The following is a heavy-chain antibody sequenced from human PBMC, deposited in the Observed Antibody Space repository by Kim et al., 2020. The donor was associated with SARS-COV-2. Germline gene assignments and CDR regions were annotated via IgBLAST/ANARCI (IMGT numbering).Heavy chain of an antibody. V-gene: IGHV3-30*04. CDR1: GFTFSSYA. CDR2: ISYDGSNK. J-gene: IGHJ4*02. D-gene: IGHD6-13*01. CDR3: ARERQQIDY. Sequence: GGSLRLSCAASGFTFSSYAMHWVRQAPGKGLEWVAVISYDGSNKYYVDSVKGRFTISRDNSKNTLYLQMNSLRAEDTAVYYCARERQQIDYWGQGTLVTVSS.